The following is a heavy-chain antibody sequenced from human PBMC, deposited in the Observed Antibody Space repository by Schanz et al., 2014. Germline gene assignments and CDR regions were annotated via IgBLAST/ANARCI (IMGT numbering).Heavy chain of an antibody. D-gene: IGHD4-17*01. J-gene: IGHJ4*02. CDR2: LSGSGGST. Sequence: EVQLLESGGGLVQPGGSLRLSCAASGFTFSSYAMSWVRQAPGKGLEWVSALSGSGGSTYYADSVKGRFTISRDNSKNTLYLQMNSLRAEDTAVYYCARPRFDYGEVDYWGQGTLVTGSS. V-gene: IGHV3-23*01. CDR1: GFTFSSYA. CDR3: ARPRFDYGEVDY.